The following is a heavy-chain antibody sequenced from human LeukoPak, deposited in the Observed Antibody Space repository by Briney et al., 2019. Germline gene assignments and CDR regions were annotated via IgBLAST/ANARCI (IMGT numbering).Heavy chain of an antibody. CDR1: GFTFDDYA. V-gene: IGHV3-43*01. D-gene: IGHD6-19*01. CDR2: IRCYGGST. CDR3: AKDLGQYSSGWYHYYYYGMDV. J-gene: IGHJ6*02. Sequence: RRFLRLSCAASGFTFDDYAMHWGRPAPGKGLEWDSLIRCYGGSTHYADSVKGRFTISRDNSKHSLYLQMNSLRTEDTALYYCAKDLGQYSSGWYHYYYYGMDVWGQGTTVTVSS.